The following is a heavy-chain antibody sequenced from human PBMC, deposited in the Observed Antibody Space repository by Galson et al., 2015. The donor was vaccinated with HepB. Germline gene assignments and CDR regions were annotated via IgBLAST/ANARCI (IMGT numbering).Heavy chain of an antibody. CDR3: AKDRKGYSSSWSFDY. Sequence: SLRLSCAASGFTFSSYGMHWVRQAPGKGLEWVAFIRYDGSNKFYADSVKGRFTISRDNSKNTLYLQMNSLRAEDTAVYYCAKDRKGYSSSWSFDYWGQGTLVTVSS. J-gene: IGHJ4*02. CDR2: IRYDGSNK. CDR1: GFTFSSYG. V-gene: IGHV3-30*02. D-gene: IGHD6-13*01.